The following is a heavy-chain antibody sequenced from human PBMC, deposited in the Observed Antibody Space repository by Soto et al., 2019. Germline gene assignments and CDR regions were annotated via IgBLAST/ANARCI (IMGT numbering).Heavy chain of an antibody. CDR2: IDDRRDTT. V-gene: IGHV3-23*01. CDR1: GFSISSNA. D-gene: IGHD1-1*01. J-gene: IGHJ4*02. CDR3: AKDKPGTTSFDY. Sequence: GGSLRLSCVASGFSISSNAMYWVRQAPGKGLEWVAGIDDRRDTTHYADSVKGRFTISRDTSKNTLYLQLNTLRADDTAVYYCAKDKPGTTSFDYWGQGTLVTSPQ.